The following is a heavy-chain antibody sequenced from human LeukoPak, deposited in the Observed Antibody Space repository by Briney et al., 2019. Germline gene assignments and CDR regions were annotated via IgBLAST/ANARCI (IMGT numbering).Heavy chain of an antibody. Sequence: GALRLSCAASKFTFTDYWMSWVRQAPGKGLEWVAIIKQDGSEKYYVDSVKGRFTISRDNAKNSLYLQMNSLRAEDTAVYYCAREDYYGSGSYASTYFDYWGQGTLVTVSS. J-gene: IGHJ4*02. CDR2: IKQDGSEK. CDR1: KFTFTDYW. D-gene: IGHD3-10*01. V-gene: IGHV3-7*01. CDR3: AREDYYGSGSYASTYFDY.